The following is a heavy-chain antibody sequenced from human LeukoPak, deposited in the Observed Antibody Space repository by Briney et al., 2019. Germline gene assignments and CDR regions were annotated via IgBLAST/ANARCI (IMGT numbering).Heavy chain of an antibody. J-gene: IGHJ4*02. CDR1: GGSISSGGYY. Sequence: PSETLSFTCTVSGGSISSGGYYWNWIRQHPGKGLEWIGYIYNSGRTHTKPSLKSRVTISVDTSKKQLSLKLRYVTAADTAVYYCARGAKMATRGFDYWGQGTLVTVSS. CDR3: ARGAKMATRGFDY. CDR2: IYNSGRT. V-gene: IGHV4-31*03. D-gene: IGHD5-24*01.